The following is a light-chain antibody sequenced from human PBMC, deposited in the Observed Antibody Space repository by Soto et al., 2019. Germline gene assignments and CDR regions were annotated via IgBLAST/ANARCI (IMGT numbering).Light chain of an antibody. Sequence: EIVLTQSPGTLSLSPGERATLSCRASQSVSSSYLAWYQQKPGQAPMPLIYGASSRATGIPDRFSGSGSGTDFTLTISRLEPEDFAVYYCLQYGSSPYTFGQGTNLEIK. V-gene: IGKV3-20*01. CDR1: QSVSSSY. CDR3: LQYGSSPYT. J-gene: IGKJ2*01. CDR2: GAS.